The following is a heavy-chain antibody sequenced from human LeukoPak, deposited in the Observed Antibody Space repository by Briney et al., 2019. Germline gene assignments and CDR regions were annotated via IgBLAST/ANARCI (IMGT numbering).Heavy chain of an antibody. Sequence: PGGSLRLSCSASGFTFSSYAMHWARQAPGKGLEYVSAISSNGGSTYYADSVKGRFTISRDNSKNTLYLQMSSLRAEDTAVYYCVKDSDIVVVPAAPRNHYYYGMDVWGQGTTVTVSS. CDR2: ISSNGGST. J-gene: IGHJ6*02. CDR1: GFTFSSYA. V-gene: IGHV3-64D*06. CDR3: VKDSDIVVVPAAPRNHYYYGMDV. D-gene: IGHD2-2*01.